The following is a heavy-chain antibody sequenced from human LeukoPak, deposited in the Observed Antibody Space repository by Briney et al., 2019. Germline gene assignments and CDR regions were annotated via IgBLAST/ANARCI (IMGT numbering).Heavy chain of an antibody. D-gene: IGHD2-21*02. V-gene: IGHV3-30-3*01. J-gene: IGHJ3*02. CDR3: ASLHIVVVTAILDAFDI. Sequence: GRSLRLSCAASGFTFSSYAMHWVRQAPDKGLEWVAVISYDGSNKYYADSVKGRFTISRDNSKNTLYLQMNSLRAEDTAVYYCASLHIVVVTAILDAFDIWGQGTMVTVSS. CDR1: GFTFSSYA. CDR2: ISYDGSNK.